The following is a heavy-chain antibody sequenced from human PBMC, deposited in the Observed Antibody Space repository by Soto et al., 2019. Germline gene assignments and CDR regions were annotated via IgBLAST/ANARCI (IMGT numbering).Heavy chain of an antibody. J-gene: IGHJ4*02. D-gene: IGHD6-19*01. Sequence: QVQLVESGGGVVQPGTSLRLSCAASGFTFSTYGMHWVRQAPGKGLDWVALIWYDGSRTHYAESVKGRFTISRDNSKNTLFLQMNSLRVEDMAVYYCAREQIGVAGSTYDYWGQGTLVTVSS. CDR2: IWYDGSRT. CDR1: GFTFSTYG. CDR3: AREQIGVAGSTYDY. V-gene: IGHV3-33*01.